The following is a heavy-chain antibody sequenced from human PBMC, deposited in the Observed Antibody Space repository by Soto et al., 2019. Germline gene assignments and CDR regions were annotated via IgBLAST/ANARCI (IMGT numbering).Heavy chain of an antibody. J-gene: IGHJ6*02. CDR1: AFSLSTGGVG. D-gene: IGHD2-21*02. V-gene: IGHV2-5*02. CDR3: IQSRCGGDCLQSYASYYYYGMDV. Sequence: QITLKESGPTLVKPTQTLTLTCTFSAFSLSTGGVGVGWIRQPPGKALEWLALIYWDDDKSYSPSLRSRLTITKDTSKNQVFLTMTNMDPVDTATYYCIQSRCGGDCLQSYASYYYYGMDVWGQGTTVTVSS. CDR2: IYWDDDK.